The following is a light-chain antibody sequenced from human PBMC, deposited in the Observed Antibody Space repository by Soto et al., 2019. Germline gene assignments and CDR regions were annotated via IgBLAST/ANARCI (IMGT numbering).Light chain of an antibody. Sequence: QAVVTQEPSFSVSPXGTVTXXXXXXXXXISTNYYPNWYQQTPGQAPRTLIYSTNSRSSGVPDRFSGSILGNKAALTITGAQADDESDYYCVLYMGLGISVFGGGTKLTVL. V-gene: IGLV8-61*01. J-gene: IGLJ2*01. CDR3: VLYMGLGISV. CDR2: STN. CDR1: XXXISTNYY.